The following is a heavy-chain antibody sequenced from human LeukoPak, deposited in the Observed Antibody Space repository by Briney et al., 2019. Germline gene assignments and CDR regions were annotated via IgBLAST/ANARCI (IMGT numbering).Heavy chain of an antibody. J-gene: IGHJ5*02. V-gene: IGHV4-30-2*01. CDR1: GGSISRGGYY. CDR3: ARTGCSSSSSCMFDP. Sequence: SQTLSPTCTVSGGSISRGGYYWSWIRQPPGKGLEWVAYIYHSGSTSYNPSLKSRVTISVDRSRNQFSVRLTSVTAADTAVYYCARTGCSSSSSCMFDPWGQGTLVTVSS. D-gene: IGHD2-2*01. CDR2: IYHSGST.